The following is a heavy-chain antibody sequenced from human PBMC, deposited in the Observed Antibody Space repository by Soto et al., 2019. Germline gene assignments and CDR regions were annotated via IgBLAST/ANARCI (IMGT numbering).Heavy chain of an antibody. CDR3: ARDLKRISSGWYETDY. J-gene: IGHJ4*02. CDR1: GFTFSSYG. CDR2: IWYDGSNK. D-gene: IGHD6-19*01. Sequence: QPGGTLRLSCAASGFTFSSYGMHWVRQAPGKGLEWVAVIWYDGSNKYYADSVKGRFTISRDNSKNTLYLQMNSLRAEDTAVYYCARDLKRISSGWYETDYWGQGTLVTVSS. V-gene: IGHV3-33*01.